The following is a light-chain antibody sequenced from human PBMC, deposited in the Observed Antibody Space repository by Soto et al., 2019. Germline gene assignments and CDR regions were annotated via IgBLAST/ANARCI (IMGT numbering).Light chain of an antibody. CDR2: GAS. CDR3: HQYGSSPYT. Sequence: ETVLTQSPGTLSLSPGERATLSCRASQSVSSSYLSWYQQKPGQAPRLLIYGASSRATGIPDRFSGSGSGTDFTLTINRLEPEDFAVYYCHQYGSSPYTFGQGTKLESK. V-gene: IGKV3-20*01. CDR1: QSVSSSY. J-gene: IGKJ2*01.